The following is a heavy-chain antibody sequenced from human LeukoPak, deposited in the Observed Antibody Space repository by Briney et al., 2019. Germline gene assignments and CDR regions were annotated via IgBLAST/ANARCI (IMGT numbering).Heavy chain of an antibody. J-gene: IGHJ4*02. D-gene: IGHD2-2*01. V-gene: IGHV4-30-2*01. Sequence: PSQTLSLTCTVSGGSISSGGYYWSWIRQPPGKGLEWIGYIYHSGSTYYNPSLKSRVTISVDRSKNQFSLKLSSVTAADTAVYYCARDQGIGVVPAATDDYWGQGTLVTVSS. CDR1: GGSISSGGYY. CDR3: ARDQGIGVVPAATDDY. CDR2: IYHSGST.